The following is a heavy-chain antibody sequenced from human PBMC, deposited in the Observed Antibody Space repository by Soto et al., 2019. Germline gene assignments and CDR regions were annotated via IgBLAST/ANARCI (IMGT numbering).Heavy chain of an antibody. V-gene: IGHV3-23*01. Sequence: EVQLLESGGGLVQPGGSLRLSCAASGFTFSTYAMTWVRQAPGKGLEWVSTVTGNSGLTFYADAVKGRSTISRDNSKNSLFLQLSSLTAEDTAVYYCAKHRDCSSGTCPTGHWFDGWGQGTLVTVSS. J-gene: IGHJ5*02. D-gene: IGHD2-15*01. CDR2: VTGNSGLT. CDR1: GFTFSTYA. CDR3: AKHRDCSSGTCPTGHWFDG.